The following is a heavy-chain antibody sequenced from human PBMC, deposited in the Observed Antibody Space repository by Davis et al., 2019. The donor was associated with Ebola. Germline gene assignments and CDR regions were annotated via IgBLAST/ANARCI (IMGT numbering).Heavy chain of an antibody. D-gene: IGHD1-1*01. CDR2: IYYSGST. CDR3: ARVGPWKAMDV. V-gene: IGHV4-39*01. Sequence: PSETLSLTCTVSGGSISSSSYYWGWIRQPPGKGLEWIGSIYYSGSTYYNPSLKSRVTISVDTSKNQFSLKLSSVTAADTAVYYCARVGPWKAMDVWGKGTTVTVSS. CDR1: GGSISSSSYY. J-gene: IGHJ6*04.